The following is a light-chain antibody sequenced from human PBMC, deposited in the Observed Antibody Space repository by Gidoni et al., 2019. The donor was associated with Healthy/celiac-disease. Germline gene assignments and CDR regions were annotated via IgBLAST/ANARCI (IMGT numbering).Light chain of an antibody. CDR3: CSYAGSSTLV. J-gene: IGLJ2*01. CDR2: EVS. CDR1: SSDVRSYNL. Sequence: QSALTQPASVSGSAGQSITISCTGTSSDVRSYNLVSWYQQHPGKAPKLMIYEVSKRPSGVSNRFSGSKSGNTASLTISGLQAEDEADYYCCSYAGSSTLVFGGGTKLTVL. V-gene: IGLV2-23*02.